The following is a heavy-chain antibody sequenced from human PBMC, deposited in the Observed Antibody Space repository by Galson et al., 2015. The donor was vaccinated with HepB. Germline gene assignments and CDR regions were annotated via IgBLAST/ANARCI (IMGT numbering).Heavy chain of an antibody. CDR3: AAVEYCSSTSCLTDYNWFDP. CDR1: GFTFTSSA. V-gene: IGHV1-58*02. D-gene: IGHD2-2*01. CDR2: IVVGSGNT. J-gene: IGHJ5*02. Sequence: SVKVSCKASGFTFTSSAMQWVRQARGQRLEWIGWIVVGSGNTNYAQKFQERVTITRDMSTSTAYVELSSLRSEDTAVYYCAAVEYCSSTSCLTDYNWFDPWGQGTLVTVSS.